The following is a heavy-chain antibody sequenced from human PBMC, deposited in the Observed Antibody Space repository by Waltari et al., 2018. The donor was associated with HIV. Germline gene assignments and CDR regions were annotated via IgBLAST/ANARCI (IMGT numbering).Heavy chain of an antibody. D-gene: IGHD5-18*01. CDR3: GSGSRRGHSHGIDY. CDR2: ASRSGST. CDR1: GYSHSSDHY. Sequence: QVQLHESGPGMVKPSETLSLTCAVPGYSHSSDHYWGWIRQPPGKGLEWIGSASRSGSTYYSPSRKSRVTISLDTSKNQFSLKLNSVAAADTAVYYCGSGSRRGHSHGIDYWGQGTLVTVSS. V-gene: IGHV4-38-2*01. J-gene: IGHJ4*02.